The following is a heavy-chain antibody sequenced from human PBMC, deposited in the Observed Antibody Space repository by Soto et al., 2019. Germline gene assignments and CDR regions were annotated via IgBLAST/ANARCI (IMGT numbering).Heavy chain of an antibody. Sequence: SETLSLTCAVYGGSFSGYYWSWIRQPPGKGLEWIGEINHSGSTNYNPSLKSRVTISVDTSKNQFSLKLSSVTAADTAVYYCARVPIDFWSGYWAFDIWGQGTMVPVSS. J-gene: IGHJ3*02. V-gene: IGHV4-34*01. CDR1: GGSFSGYY. CDR2: INHSGST. D-gene: IGHD3-3*01. CDR3: ARVPIDFWSGYWAFDI.